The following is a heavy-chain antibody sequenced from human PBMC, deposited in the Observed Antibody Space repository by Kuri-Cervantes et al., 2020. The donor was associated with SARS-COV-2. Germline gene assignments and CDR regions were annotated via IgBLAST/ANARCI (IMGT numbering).Heavy chain of an antibody. Sequence: GGSLRLSCAASGFTLSSHSVNWVRQAPGKGLEWVSSISSSSSYIYYADSVKGRFTISRDNAKNSLYLQMNSLRAEDTAVYYCARGGFLEWFLDYWGQGTLVTVSS. V-gene: IGHV3-21*01. D-gene: IGHD3-3*01. CDR2: ISSSSSYI. CDR3: ARGGFLEWFLDY. J-gene: IGHJ4*02. CDR1: GFTLSSHS.